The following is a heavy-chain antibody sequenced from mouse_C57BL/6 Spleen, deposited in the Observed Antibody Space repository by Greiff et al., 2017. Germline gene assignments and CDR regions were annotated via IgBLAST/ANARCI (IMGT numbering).Heavy chain of an antibody. CDR1: GYSITSGYY. CDR2: ISYDGSN. D-gene: IGHD2-4*01. V-gene: IGHV3-6*01. J-gene: IGHJ3*01. CDR3: ARGYYDYDGAY. Sequence: EVQLQQSGPGLVKPSQSLSLTCSVTGYSITSGYYWNWIRQFPGNKLEWMGYISYDGSNNYNPSLKNRISITRDTSTTQFFLKLNSVTTEDTATYYCARGYYDYDGAYWGQGTLVTVSA.